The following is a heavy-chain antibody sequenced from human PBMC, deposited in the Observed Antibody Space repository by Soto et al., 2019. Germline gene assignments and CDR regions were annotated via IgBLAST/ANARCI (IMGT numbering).Heavy chain of an antibody. CDR1: GDSISSYF. D-gene: IGHD3-10*01. Sequence: SETLSLTCTVSGDSISSYFWGWIRQPPGKGLEWIGSIYYSGSTYYNPSLKSRVTISVDTSKNQFSLKLSSVTAADTAVYYCARLYGSGSYYDYYGMDVWGQGTTVTVSS. CDR3: ARLYGSGSYYDYYGMDV. CDR2: IYYSGST. J-gene: IGHJ6*02. V-gene: IGHV4-39*01.